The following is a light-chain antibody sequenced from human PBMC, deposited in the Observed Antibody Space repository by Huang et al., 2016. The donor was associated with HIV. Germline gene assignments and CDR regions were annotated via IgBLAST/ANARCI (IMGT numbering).Light chain of an antibody. CDR2: DAS. J-gene: IGKJ1*01. V-gene: IGKV1-5*03. CDR1: QSIGTW. CDR3: QHYNSFPWT. Sequence: DIQMTQSSATLSASVGDRVTITCRASQSIGTWLAWYQQKPGKAPNLLIYDASTLESEVPSRFSGGGSGTEFTLTINSLQPDDFASYYCQHYNSFPWTFGQGTKVEV.